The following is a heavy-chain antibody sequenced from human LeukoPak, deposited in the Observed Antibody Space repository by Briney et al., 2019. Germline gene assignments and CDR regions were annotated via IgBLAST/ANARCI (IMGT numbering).Heavy chain of an antibody. CDR1: GYTFTSYG. CDR2: IIPIFGTA. CDR3: AREGNCSSTSCSLGWFDP. Sequence: ASVKVSCKASGYTFTSYGISWVRQAPGQGLEWMGGIIPIFGTANYAQKFQGRVTITADESASTAYMELSSLRSEDTAVYYCAREGNCSSTSCSLGWFDPWGQGTLVTVSS. D-gene: IGHD2-2*01. V-gene: IGHV1-69*13. J-gene: IGHJ5*02.